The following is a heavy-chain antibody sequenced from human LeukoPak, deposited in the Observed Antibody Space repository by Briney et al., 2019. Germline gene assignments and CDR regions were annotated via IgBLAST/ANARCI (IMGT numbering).Heavy chain of an antibody. D-gene: IGHD1-26*01. V-gene: IGHV3-53*01. CDR3: TKFSLRGTYSFDH. CDR2: IYSGGST. CDR1: GFTVSSNY. J-gene: IGHJ4*02. Sequence: PGGSLRLSCAASGFTVSSNYMSWVRQAPGKGLEWVSVIYSGGSTYYADSVKGRFTISRDNSKNTLYLQMNSLRAEDTAVYYCTKFSLRGTYSFDHWGQGTLVTVSS.